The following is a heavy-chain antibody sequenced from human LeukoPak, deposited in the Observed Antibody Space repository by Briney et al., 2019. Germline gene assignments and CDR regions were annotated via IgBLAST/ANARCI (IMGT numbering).Heavy chain of an antibody. CDR3: ARGARQQLEVLRLSRRSPHFDY. Sequence: PSETLSLTCAVYGGSFSGYYWSWIRQPPGKGLEWIGEINHSGSTNYNPSLKSRVTISVDTSKNQFFLKLSSVTAADTAVYYCARGARQQLEVLRLSRRSPHFDYWGQGTLVTVSS. CDR2: INHSGST. V-gene: IGHV4-34*01. J-gene: IGHJ4*02. D-gene: IGHD6-13*01. CDR1: GGSFSGYY.